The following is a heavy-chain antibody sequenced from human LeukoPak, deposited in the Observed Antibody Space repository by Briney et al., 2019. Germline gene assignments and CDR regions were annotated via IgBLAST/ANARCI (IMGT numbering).Heavy chain of an antibody. J-gene: IGHJ6*04. CDR2: INHSGST. CDR3: ARGGYCSSTSCYVFPSGMDV. D-gene: IGHD2-2*01. Sequence: KPSETLSLTCAVYGGSFSGYYWSWIRQPPGKGPEWIGEINHSGSTNYNPSLKSRVTISVDTSKNQFSLKLSSVTAADTAVYYCARGGYCSSTSCYVFPSGMDVWGKGTTVTVSS. CDR1: GGSFSGYY. V-gene: IGHV4-34*01.